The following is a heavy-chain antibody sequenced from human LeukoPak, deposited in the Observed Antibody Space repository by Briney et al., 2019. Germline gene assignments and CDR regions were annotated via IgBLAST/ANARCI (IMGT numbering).Heavy chain of an antibody. Sequence: SETLSLTCTVSGYSISSGYYWGWIRQPPGKGLEWIGSIYHSGSTYYNPSLKSRVTISVDTSKNQFSLKLSSVTAADTAVYYCARLTIFPDYWGQGTLVTVSS. CDR3: ARLTIFPDY. J-gene: IGHJ4*02. CDR1: GYSISSGYY. V-gene: IGHV4-38-2*02. D-gene: IGHD3-3*01. CDR2: IYHSGST.